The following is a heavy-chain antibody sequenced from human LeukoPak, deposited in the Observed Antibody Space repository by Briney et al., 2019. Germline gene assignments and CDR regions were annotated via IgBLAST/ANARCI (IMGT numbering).Heavy chain of an antibody. CDR2: ISAYNGNT. CDR1: GYTFTIYG. V-gene: IGHV1-18*01. Sequence: GASVNVSFKGSGYTFTIYGISWVRQAPGQGLGGMGWISAYNGNTNYAQKLQVIVTMPTDTSPSPDYLDLRGLKSDDTPVYCCARVAGGRIVARIPFDYWGRGSLLTVSS. J-gene: IGHJ4*02. CDR3: ARVAGGRIVARIPFDY. D-gene: IGHD3-16*02.